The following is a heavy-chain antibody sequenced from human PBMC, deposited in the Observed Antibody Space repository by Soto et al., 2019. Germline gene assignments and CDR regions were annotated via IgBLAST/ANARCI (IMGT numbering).Heavy chain of an antibody. V-gene: IGHV3-23*01. CDR3: ARNINSGSYYYFDY. CDR1: GFTFSSYA. CDR2: ISGSGAGT. Sequence: EVQLLESGGGLVQPGGSLRLSCAASGFTFSSYAMTWVRQAPGKGLDWVSAISGSGAGTNYADSMKGRFTISRDNSKNTLYLQMNSLRAEDTAIYYCARNINSGSYYYFDYWGQGTLVTVSS. J-gene: IGHJ4*02. D-gene: IGHD1-26*01.